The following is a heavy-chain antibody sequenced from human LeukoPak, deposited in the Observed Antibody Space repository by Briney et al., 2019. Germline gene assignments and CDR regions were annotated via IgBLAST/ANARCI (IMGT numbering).Heavy chain of an antibody. J-gene: IGHJ6*03. Sequence: GGSLRLSCAASGFIFSSYWMSWVRQAPGKGLEWVANIKQDGSEKYYADSVKGRFTISRDNSKNTLYLQMNSLRAEDTAVYYCARGPPSRDGDYTYYYYYYYMDVWGKGTTVTVSS. CDR2: IKQDGSEK. D-gene: IGHD4-17*01. CDR3: ARGPPSRDGDYTYYYYYYYMDV. V-gene: IGHV3-7*01. CDR1: GFIFSSYW.